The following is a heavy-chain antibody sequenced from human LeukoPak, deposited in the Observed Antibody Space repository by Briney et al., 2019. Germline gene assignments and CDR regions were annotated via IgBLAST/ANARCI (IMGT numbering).Heavy chain of an antibody. CDR2: IYSDGTT. D-gene: IGHD6-13*01. CDR3: ARDGVEQQLVHYFDY. Sequence: AGGSLRLSCAASGFTFSSYAMSWVRQAPGKGLDWVSLIYSDGTTYYADSVKGRFIISRDNSMNTLYLQMNSLRAEDTAVYYCARDGVEQQLVHYFDYWGQGALVTVSS. V-gene: IGHV3-53*01. J-gene: IGHJ4*02. CDR1: GFTFSSYA.